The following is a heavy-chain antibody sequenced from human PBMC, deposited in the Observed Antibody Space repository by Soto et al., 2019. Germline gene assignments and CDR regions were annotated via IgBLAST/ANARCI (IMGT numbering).Heavy chain of an antibody. CDR1: GGSVSSGSYY. J-gene: IGHJ4*02. CDR2: IYYSGST. V-gene: IGHV4-61*01. Sequence: SETLSLTCTVSGGSVSSGSYYWSWIRQPPGKGLEWIGYIYYSGSTNYNPSLKSRVTISVDTSKNQFSLKLSSVTAADTAVYYCAGDYSSGWYYFDYWGPGTMVTV. CDR3: AGDYSSGWYYFDY. D-gene: IGHD6-19*01.